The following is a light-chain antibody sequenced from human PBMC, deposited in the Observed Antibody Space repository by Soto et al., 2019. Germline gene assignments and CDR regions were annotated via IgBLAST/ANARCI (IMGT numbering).Light chain of an antibody. CDR1: NSNIGINS. Sequence: QAVVTQPPSASGTPGQRVTMSCSGSNSNIGINSVYWYQQLPGTAPKLLIYRTDQRPSGVPDRFSGSKSGTSASLAISGLRSEDEADYFCAAWDDSLSGHWVFGGGTKVTVL. J-gene: IGLJ3*02. CDR3: AAWDDSLSGHWV. CDR2: RTD. V-gene: IGLV1-47*01.